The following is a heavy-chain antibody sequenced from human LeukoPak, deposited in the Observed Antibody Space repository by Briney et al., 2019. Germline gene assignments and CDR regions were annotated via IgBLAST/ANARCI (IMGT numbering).Heavy chain of an antibody. V-gene: IGHV3-21*01. D-gene: IGHD2/OR15-2a*01. CDR2: ISSSSSCI. J-gene: IGHJ3*02. Sequence: GGSLRLSCAASGFTFSSYSMNWVRQAPGKGLEWVSSISSSSSCIYYADSVKGRFTISRDNAKNSLYLQMNTLRAEDTAVYYCARDLLISLRNYDAFDIWGQGTMVTVSS. CDR3: ARDLLISLRNYDAFDI. CDR1: GFTFSSYS.